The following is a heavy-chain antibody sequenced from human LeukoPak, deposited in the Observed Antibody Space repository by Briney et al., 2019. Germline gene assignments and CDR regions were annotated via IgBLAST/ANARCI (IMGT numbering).Heavy chain of an antibody. Sequence: PSETLSLTCAVYGGSFSGYYWSWIRQPPGKGLEWIGEINHSGSTNYNPSPKSRVTISVDTSKNQFSLKLSSVTAADTAVYYCARVLDYGDYPFDYWGQGTLVTVSS. D-gene: IGHD4-17*01. J-gene: IGHJ4*02. CDR2: INHSGST. CDR1: GGSFSGYY. CDR3: ARVLDYGDYPFDY. V-gene: IGHV4-34*01.